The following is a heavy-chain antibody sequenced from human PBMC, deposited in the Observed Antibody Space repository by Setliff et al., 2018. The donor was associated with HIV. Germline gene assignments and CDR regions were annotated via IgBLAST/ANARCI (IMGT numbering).Heavy chain of an antibody. CDR3: ANPPTVTTDYYYYYMDV. Sequence: ASVKVSCKASGYTFSSYGISWVRQAPGQGLEWMGWISAYNGHTRYAQKLQGRVTMTTDTSTSTAYMELRSLRSDDTAVYYCANPPTVTTDYYYYYMDVWGKGTTVTVSS. CDR2: ISAYNGHT. J-gene: IGHJ6*03. D-gene: IGHD4-4*01. V-gene: IGHV1-18*01. CDR1: GYTFSSYG.